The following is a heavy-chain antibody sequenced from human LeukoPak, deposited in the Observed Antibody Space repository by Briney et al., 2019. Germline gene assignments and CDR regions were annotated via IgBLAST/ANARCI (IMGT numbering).Heavy chain of an antibody. CDR2: IYYSGST. CDR3: ARGLYSSSIYFDY. D-gene: IGHD6-6*01. Sequence: SETLSLTCTVSGGSISSYYWSWIRQPPGKGLEWIRYIYYSGSTNYNPSLKSRVTISVDTSKNQFSLKLSSVTVADTAVYYCARGLYSSSIYFDYWGQGTLVAVSS. CDR1: GGSISSYY. J-gene: IGHJ4*02. V-gene: IGHV4-59*01.